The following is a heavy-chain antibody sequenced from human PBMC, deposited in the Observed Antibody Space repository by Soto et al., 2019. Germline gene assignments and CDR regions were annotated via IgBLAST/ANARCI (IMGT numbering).Heavy chain of an antibody. CDR3: VGAGTKTGRDWFEP. Sequence: PAETLAHTCPVAGASISGFYWSWIRKSAGKGLERIGRIYATGTTDYNPSLKSRVMMSVDTSKKQFSLKLRSVTAADTAVAYCVGAGTKTGRDWFEPSAQRTAETVSS. CDR2: IYATGTT. J-gene: IGHJ5*02. V-gene: IGHV4-4*07. CDR1: GASISGFY. D-gene: IGHD1-1*01.